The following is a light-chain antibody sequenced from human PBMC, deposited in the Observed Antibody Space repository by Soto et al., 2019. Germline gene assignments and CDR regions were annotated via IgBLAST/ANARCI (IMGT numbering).Light chain of an antibody. CDR2: GAS. Sequence: DIQLTQSPSSLSASVGDRVTITCRASQSISTYLNWYQQKPGKAPKLLIYGASGLQSGVPSRFSGSGSGTDFTLTISSLQPEDFAIYYCQQSYSTPSVGGGTKVDIK. CDR3: QQSYSTPS. J-gene: IGKJ4*01. V-gene: IGKV1-39*01. CDR1: QSISTY.